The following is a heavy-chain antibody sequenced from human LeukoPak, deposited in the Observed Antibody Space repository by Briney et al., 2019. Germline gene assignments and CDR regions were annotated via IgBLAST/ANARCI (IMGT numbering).Heavy chain of an antibody. CDR1: GFTFSSYS. CDR3: ARAPFEGDAFDI. CDR2: ISSSSSYI. Sequence: PGGSLRLSCAASGFTFSSYSMNWVRQAPGKGLEWVSSISSSSSYIYYADSVKGRFTISRDNAKNSLYLQMNSLRAEDTAVYYCARAPFEGDAFDIWGQGTTVTVSS. V-gene: IGHV3-21*01. J-gene: IGHJ3*02.